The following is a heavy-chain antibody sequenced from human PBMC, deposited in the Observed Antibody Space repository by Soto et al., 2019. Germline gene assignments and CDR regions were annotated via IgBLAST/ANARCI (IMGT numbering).Heavy chain of an antibody. CDR3: ARDGDGYHY. CDR1: GGSVSSGSYY. D-gene: IGHD5-12*01. Sequence: QVQLQESGPGLVKPSETLSLTCTVSGGSVSSGSYYWSWIRQPPGKGLEWIGYIYYSGSTNYNPPLEGPVTISADTSKNQFSLTLSSVTAADTAVYYCARDGDGYHYWGQGTLVTVSS. CDR2: IYYSGST. V-gene: IGHV4-61*01. J-gene: IGHJ4*02.